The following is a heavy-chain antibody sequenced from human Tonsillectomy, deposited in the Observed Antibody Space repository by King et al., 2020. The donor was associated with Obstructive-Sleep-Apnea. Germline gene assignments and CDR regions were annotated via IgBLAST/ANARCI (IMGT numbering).Heavy chain of an antibody. J-gene: IGHJ4*02. Sequence: VQLVESGGGLVQPGGSLRLSCAASGFTFSSYSMNWVRQAPGKGLEWVSYISSSSSTIYYADSVKGRFTISRDNAKNSLYLQMNSLRAEDTAVYYCERDFNYDILTGYYIPSFDYWGQGTLVTVSS. CDR2: ISSSSSTI. CDR3: ERDFNYDILTGYYIPSFDY. D-gene: IGHD3-9*01. CDR1: GFTFSSYS. V-gene: IGHV3-48*04.